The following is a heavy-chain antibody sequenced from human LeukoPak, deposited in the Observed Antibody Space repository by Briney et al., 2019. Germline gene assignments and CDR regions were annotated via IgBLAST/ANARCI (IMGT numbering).Heavy chain of an antibody. J-gene: IGHJ4*02. D-gene: IGHD5-18*01. Sequence: ASVKVSCKASGYTFTGYYMHWVRQAPGQGLEWMGWINPNSGGTNYAQKFQGRVTMTRDTSISRAYMELSRLRSDDTAVYYCARPVGRGYSYGLTGDWGQGTLVTVSS. CDR3: ARPVGRGYSYGLTGD. CDR1: GYTFTGYY. V-gene: IGHV1-2*02. CDR2: INPNSGGT.